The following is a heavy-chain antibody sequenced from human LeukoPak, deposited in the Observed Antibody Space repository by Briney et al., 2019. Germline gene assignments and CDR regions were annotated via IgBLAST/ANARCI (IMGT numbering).Heavy chain of an antibody. J-gene: IGHJ4*02. V-gene: IGHV3-21*01. CDR3: ARDSDYSRSYYYFDY. CDR1: GFTFSIYS. CDR2: ISCSSSYI. Sequence: GGSLRLSCAASGFTFSIYSMNWVRQSPGKGLEWVSSISCSSSYIYCGDSVKGRFTISRDNAKNSLYLQMNSLRAEDTAVYYCARDSDYSRSYYYFDYWGQGALVTVSS. D-gene: IGHD6-13*01.